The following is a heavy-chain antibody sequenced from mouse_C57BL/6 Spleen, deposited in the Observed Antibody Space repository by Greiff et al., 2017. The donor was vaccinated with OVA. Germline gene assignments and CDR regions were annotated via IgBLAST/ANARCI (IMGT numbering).Heavy chain of an antibody. D-gene: IGHD2-1*01. J-gene: IGHJ2*01. CDR2: IYPGDGDT. CDR3: ARSDYGNYFDY. Sequence: VKLVESGPELVKPGASVKISCKASGYAFSSSWMNWVKQRPGKGLECIGRIYPGDGDTNYNGKFKGKATLTADKSSSTAYMQLSSLTSEDSAVYFCARSDYGNYFDYWGQGTTLTVSS. V-gene: IGHV1-82*01. CDR1: GYAFSSSW.